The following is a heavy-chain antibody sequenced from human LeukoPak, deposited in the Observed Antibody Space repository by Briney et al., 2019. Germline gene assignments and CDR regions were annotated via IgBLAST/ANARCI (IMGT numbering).Heavy chain of an antibody. J-gene: IGHJ4*02. V-gene: IGHV4-59*11. CDR3: ARDVLGGEDY. CDR1: VGAITNHY. CDR2: IYFSGTS. D-gene: IGHD3-10*02. Sequence: ASEPLSLTCTVLVGAITNHYWSWLRQPPGKRLEWIGNIYFSGTSNYNPSPKNRVSLSIDTSRKQVSLKLASVTADDTAVYYCARDVLGGEDYWGQGTLVTVSS.